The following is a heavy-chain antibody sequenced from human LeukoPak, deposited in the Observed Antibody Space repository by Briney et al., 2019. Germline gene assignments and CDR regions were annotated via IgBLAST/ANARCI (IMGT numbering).Heavy chain of an antibody. CDR1: GYSISSGYF. Sequence: SETLSLTCTVSGYSISSGYFWGWIRQPPGKGLEWMGSIYHTGSTYYNASLKSRVTISVDASKNQISLKLNSVTAADTAVYYCARRVFRGVIIKKSYYYYMDVWGKGTTVTISS. V-gene: IGHV4-38-2*02. CDR2: IYHTGST. J-gene: IGHJ6*03. CDR3: ARRVFRGVIIKKSYYYYMDV. D-gene: IGHD3-10*01.